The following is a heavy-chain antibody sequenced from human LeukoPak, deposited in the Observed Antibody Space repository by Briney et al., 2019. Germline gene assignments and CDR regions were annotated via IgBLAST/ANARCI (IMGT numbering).Heavy chain of an antibody. CDR1: GGSFSGYY. J-gene: IGHJ4*02. V-gene: IGHV3-23*01. D-gene: IGHD3-22*01. Sequence: ETLSLTCAVYGGSFSGYYWAWIRQAPGKGLEWVSAISGSGGSTYYADSVKGRFTISRDNSKNTLYLQMNSLRAEDTAVYYCAKGVGYYYDTSGYYCDYWGQGTLVTVSS. CDR2: ISGSGGST. CDR3: AKGVGYYYDTSGYYCDY.